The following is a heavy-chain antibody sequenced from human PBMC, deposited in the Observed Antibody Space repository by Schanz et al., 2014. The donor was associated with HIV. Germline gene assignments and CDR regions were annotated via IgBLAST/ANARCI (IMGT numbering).Heavy chain of an antibody. CDR1: GFTFSSYA. D-gene: IGHD4-4*01. J-gene: IGHJ5*02. Sequence: AQLVESGGGVVQPGGSLRLSCAASGFTFSSYAMSWVRQAPGKGLEWVSAISGSSITYSADSVKGRFTISRDNSKNTLYLQMNSLRAEDTAVYYCAREKTTLNWFDPWGQGTLVTVSS. V-gene: IGHV3-23*04. CDR3: AREKTTLNWFDP. CDR2: ISGSSIT.